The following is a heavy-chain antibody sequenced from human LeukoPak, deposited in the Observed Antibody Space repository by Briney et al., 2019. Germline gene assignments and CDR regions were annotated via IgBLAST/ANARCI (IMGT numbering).Heavy chain of an antibody. J-gene: IGHJ5*02. V-gene: IGHV3-21*01. Sequence: PGGSLRLSCAASGLSFSTYSMNWVRQAPGKGLEWVSSISSSSIYRYYADSVKGRFTISRDNAKKSLYLQMNSLRAEDTAVYYCARCRVLWFGGFDPWGQGTLVTVSS. CDR2: ISSSSIYR. CDR3: ARCRVLWFGGFDP. CDR1: GLSFSTYS. D-gene: IGHD3-10*01.